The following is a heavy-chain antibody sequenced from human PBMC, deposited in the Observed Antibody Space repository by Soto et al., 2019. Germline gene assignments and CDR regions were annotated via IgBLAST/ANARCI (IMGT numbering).Heavy chain of an antibody. Sequence: GLALRLSCWPSGGTLSNVWMTWVRQAPGKGREWVGRIKSKSDGETADVAAPVKARFTMSRDDSKNTVFLEMNSLKSEDTALYYCAITAMINRDSSTSFDDWGRGTQVTVSS. CDR2: IKSKSDGETA. D-gene: IGHD5-18*01. CDR3: AITAMINRDSSTSFDD. V-gene: IGHV3-15*01. CDR1: GGTLSNVW. J-gene: IGHJ4*02.